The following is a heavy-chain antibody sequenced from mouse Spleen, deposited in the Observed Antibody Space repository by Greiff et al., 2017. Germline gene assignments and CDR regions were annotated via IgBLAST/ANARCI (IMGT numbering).Heavy chain of an antibody. D-gene: IGHD3-1*01. J-gene: IGHJ4*01. Sequence: VKLMESGAELARPGASVKMSCKASGYTFTSYTMHWVKQRPGQGLEWIGYINPSSGYTKYNQKFKDKATLTADKSSSTAYMQLSSLTSEDSAVYYCARSGVYYAMDYWGQGTSVTVSS. V-gene: IGHV1-4*01. CDR2: INPSSGYT. CDR1: GYTFTSYT. CDR3: ARSGVYYAMDY.